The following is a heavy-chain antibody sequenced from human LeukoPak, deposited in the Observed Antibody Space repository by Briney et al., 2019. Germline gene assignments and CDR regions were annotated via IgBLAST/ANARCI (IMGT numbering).Heavy chain of an antibody. J-gene: IGHJ4*02. CDR2: INPNSGGT. Sequence: GASVKVSCEASGYTFTGYYMHWVRQAPGQGLEWMGWINPNSGGTNYAQKFQGRVTMTRDTSISTAYMELSRLRSDDTAVYYCARGAEGEEGFWSGYYIYYFDYWGQGTLVTVSS. CDR3: ARGAEGEEGFWSGYYIYYFDY. V-gene: IGHV1-2*02. D-gene: IGHD3-3*01. CDR1: GYTFTGYY.